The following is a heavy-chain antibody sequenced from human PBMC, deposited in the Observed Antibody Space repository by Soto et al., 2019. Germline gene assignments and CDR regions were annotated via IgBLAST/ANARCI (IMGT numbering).Heavy chain of an antibody. CDR1: GFTFSSYA. CDR2: ISGSGGST. V-gene: IGHV3-23*01. D-gene: IGHD3-16*02. CDR3: AKAVTDYDYIWGSYRPYYFDY. Sequence: PGGSLRLSCAASGFTFSSYAMSWVRQAPGKGLEWVSAISGSGGSTYYADSVKGRFTISRDNSKNTLYLQMNSLRAEDTAVYYCAKAVTDYDYIWGSYRPYYFDYWGQGTLVTVSS. J-gene: IGHJ4*02.